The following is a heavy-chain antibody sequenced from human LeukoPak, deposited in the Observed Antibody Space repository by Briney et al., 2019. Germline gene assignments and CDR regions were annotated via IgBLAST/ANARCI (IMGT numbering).Heavy chain of an antibody. V-gene: IGHV1-3*01. CDR1: GYTFTSYA. CDR3: ARGRRVLLWFGELSPWFDP. J-gene: IGHJ5*02. Sequence: GASVKVSCKAPGYTFTSYAMHWVRQAPGQRLEWMGWINAGNGNTKYSQKFQGRVAITRDTSASTAYMELSSLRSEDTAVYYCARGRRVLLWFGELSPWFDPWGQGTLVTVSS. CDR2: INAGNGNT. D-gene: IGHD3-10*01.